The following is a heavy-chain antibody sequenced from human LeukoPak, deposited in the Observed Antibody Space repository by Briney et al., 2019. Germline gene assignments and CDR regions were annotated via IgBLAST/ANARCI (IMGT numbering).Heavy chain of an antibody. Sequence: KTSETLSLTCAVYGGSFSGYYWSWIRQPPGKGLEWIGEINHSGSTNYNPSLKSRVTISVDTSKNQFSLKLSSVTAADTAVYYCARAGSGYFSGMDVWGQGTRSPSP. CDR2: INHSGST. CDR1: GGSFSGYY. D-gene: IGHD3-22*01. CDR3: ARAGSGYFSGMDV. V-gene: IGHV4-34*01. J-gene: IGHJ6*02.